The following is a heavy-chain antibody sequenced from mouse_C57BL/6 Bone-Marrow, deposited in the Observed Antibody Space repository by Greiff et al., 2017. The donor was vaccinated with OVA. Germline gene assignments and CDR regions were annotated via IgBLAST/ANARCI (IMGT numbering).Heavy chain of an antibody. Sequence: EVMLVESGGGLVKPGGSLKLSCAASGFTFSDYGMHWVRQAPEKGLEWVAYISSGSSTIYYADTVKGRFTISRDNAKNTLFLQMTSLRSEDTAMYYCARTLLGLYYAMDYWGQGTSVTVSS. CDR3: ARTLLGLYYAMDY. D-gene: IGHD3-3*01. J-gene: IGHJ4*01. CDR1: GFTFSDYG. CDR2: ISSGSSTI. V-gene: IGHV5-17*01.